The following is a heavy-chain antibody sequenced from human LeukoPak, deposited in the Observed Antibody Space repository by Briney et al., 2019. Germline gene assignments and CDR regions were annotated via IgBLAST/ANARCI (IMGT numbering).Heavy chain of an antibody. Sequence: GGSLRLSCAASGFTFSSYAMSWVRQAPGKGLEWVSAISGSGGSTYYADSVKGRFTISRDNSKNTLYLQMNSLRAEDTAVYYCAKAYPTYYDFWSGYEFDYWGQGTLVTVSS. V-gene: IGHV3-23*01. CDR1: GFTFSSYA. D-gene: IGHD3-3*01. CDR2: ISGSGGST. J-gene: IGHJ4*02. CDR3: AKAYPTYYDFWSGYEFDY.